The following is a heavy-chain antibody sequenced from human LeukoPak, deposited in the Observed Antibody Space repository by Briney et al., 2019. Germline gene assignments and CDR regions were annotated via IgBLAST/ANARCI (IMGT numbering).Heavy chain of an antibody. V-gene: IGHV4-4*07. J-gene: IGHJ2*01. CDR3: ARSQINSLGYFYFDF. D-gene: IGHD6-13*01. Sequence: PSETLSLTCTVSGGSITSQYWTWIRQPAGKGLEWIGRIHSRGSTNHNPSLKSRVTMSVDTSKNQFSLKLTSVTAADTAVYYCARSQINSLGYFYFDFWGRGTLVTVSS. CDR1: GGSITSQY. CDR2: IHSRGST.